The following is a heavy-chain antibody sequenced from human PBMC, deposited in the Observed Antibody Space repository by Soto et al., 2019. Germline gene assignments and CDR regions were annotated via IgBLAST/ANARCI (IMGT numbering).Heavy chain of an antibody. D-gene: IGHD7-27*01. J-gene: IGHJ2*01. CDR1: GGSVSSGTYY. CDR3: SRDQGLGAGYFAL. Sequence: QVQLQESGPGQVEPSETLFLTCTVSGGSVSSGTYYWSWIRQPAGKGLEWMGYIYRGSPNYNPSLESRATISVDTSRTQFSLMLSSVTAADTAVYYCSRDQGLGAGYFALWGRGTLVTVSS. V-gene: IGHV4-61*01. CDR2: IYRGSP.